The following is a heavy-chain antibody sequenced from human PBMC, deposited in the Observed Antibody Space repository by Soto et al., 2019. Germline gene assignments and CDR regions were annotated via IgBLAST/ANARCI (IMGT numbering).Heavy chain of an antibody. Sequence: QVQLVQFGAEVKKPGASVKVSCKASGYTFTSYGISWVRQAPGQGLEWMGWISAYNGNTIYAQKLQGRVTMTTDTPTRTAYMELRSLRSDDTALYYCARGDCISTSCYGVKYDSMVVWGQGTTVTVSS. V-gene: IGHV1-18*01. J-gene: IGHJ6*02. CDR2: ISAYNGNT. CDR1: GYTFTSYG. CDR3: ARGDCISTSCYGVKYDSMVV. D-gene: IGHD2-2*01.